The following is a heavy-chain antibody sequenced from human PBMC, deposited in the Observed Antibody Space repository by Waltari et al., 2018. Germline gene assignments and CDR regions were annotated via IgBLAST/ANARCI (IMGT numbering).Heavy chain of an antibody. CDR3: VTALGDRSSASRPFDV. Sequence: EVQLLQSGTELQKPGSTVKISCQVSGYRFTDYSIHWVQQAPGKGPQWMGLVDPEDGETIYAERFQGRVTITADTSTETAFMELSSLTSDDTAVYYCVTALGDRSSASRPFDVWGLGTLITVSS. J-gene: IGHJ3*01. V-gene: IGHV1-69-2*01. D-gene: IGHD3-10*01. CDR2: VDPEDGET. CDR1: GYRFTDYS.